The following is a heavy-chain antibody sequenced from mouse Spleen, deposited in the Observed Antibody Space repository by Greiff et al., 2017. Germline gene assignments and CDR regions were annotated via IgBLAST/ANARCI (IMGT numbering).Heavy chain of an antibody. Sequence: VQLQQSGPGLVKPGASVKISCTASGYSFTDYNMNWVRQSTGKSLEWIGVISRNDGTTSYTQKFKGKATLNVDQSYSTAYMQHNSLTSEDSAVYYCARDGYHFDYRGQGTTRTGSS. J-gene: IGHJ2*01. V-gene: IGHV1-39*01. D-gene: IGHD2-3*01. CDR1: GYSFTDYN. CDR2: ISRNDGTT. CDR3: ARDGYHFDY.